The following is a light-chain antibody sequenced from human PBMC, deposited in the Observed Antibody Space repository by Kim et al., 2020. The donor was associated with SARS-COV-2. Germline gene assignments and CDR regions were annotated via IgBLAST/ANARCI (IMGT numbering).Light chain of an antibody. CDR2: RVS. V-gene: IGKV2-30*01. CDR3: LQGTHWPWT. J-gene: IGKJ1*01. Sequence: DVVMTQSPLSLTVTVGQPASISCKSSQGLVYSNGDTFLSWFQQRPGQSPRRLIYRVSNRDSGVPDRFSGSGAGTDFTLTISRVEAEDVGVYYCLQGTHWPWTFGQGTKVEIK. CDR1: QGLVYSNGDTF.